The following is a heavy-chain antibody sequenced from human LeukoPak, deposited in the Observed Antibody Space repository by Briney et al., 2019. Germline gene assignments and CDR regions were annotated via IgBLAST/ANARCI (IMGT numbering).Heavy chain of an antibody. CDR3: ARKSRGYDFPWFDP. Sequence: WIRQHPEKGLEWIGHIYSSGSTYYNPSLKSRVTISVDPSKNQFSLNLTAVTAADTAVYYCARKSRGYDFPWFDPWGQGILGTVSS. D-gene: IGHD5-12*01. J-gene: IGHJ5*02. V-gene: IGHV4-31*02. CDR2: IYSSGST.